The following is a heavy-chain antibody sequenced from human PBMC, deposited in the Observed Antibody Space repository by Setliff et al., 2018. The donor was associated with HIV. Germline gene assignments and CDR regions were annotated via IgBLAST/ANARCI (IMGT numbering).Heavy chain of an antibody. D-gene: IGHD6-13*01. V-gene: IGHV4-4*02. Sequence: KPSETLSLTCAVSGGSISSNTWWSWVRQPPGKGLEWIVEISHSGSTNYNPSLKSRVTISVDKSKNQFSLRLSSVTAADTAVYYCAREAQYSSSWSGRRVTWFDSWGQGILVTVSS. J-gene: IGHJ5*01. CDR3: AREAQYSSSWSGRRVTWFDS. CDR2: ISHSGST. CDR1: GGSISSNTW.